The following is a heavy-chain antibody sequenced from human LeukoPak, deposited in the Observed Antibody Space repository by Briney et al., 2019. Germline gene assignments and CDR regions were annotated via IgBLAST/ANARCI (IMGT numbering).Heavy chain of an antibody. CDR3: AREFVVPYGMDV. D-gene: IGHD2-2*01. Sequence: SVKVSCKASGGTFSSYAIGWVRQAPGQGLEWMGRIIPILGIANYAQKLQGRVTMTTDTSTSTAYMELRSLRSDDTAVYYCAREFVVPYGMDVWGQGTTVTVSS. CDR2: IIPILGIA. V-gene: IGHV1-69*04. CDR1: GGTFSSYA. J-gene: IGHJ6*02.